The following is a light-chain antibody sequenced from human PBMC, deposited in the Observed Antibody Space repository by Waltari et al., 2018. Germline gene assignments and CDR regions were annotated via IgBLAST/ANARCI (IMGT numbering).Light chain of an antibody. CDR3: QQYDNLPP. J-gene: IGKJ3*01. V-gene: IGKV1-33*01. Sequence: DIQMTQSPSYLSASVGDRVTITCQASQDISNYLNWYQQKPGKAPKLLIYDASNLETGVPSRFSGSGSGTDFTFTISSLQPEGIATYYCQQYDNLPPVGPGTKVDIK. CDR2: DAS. CDR1: QDISNY.